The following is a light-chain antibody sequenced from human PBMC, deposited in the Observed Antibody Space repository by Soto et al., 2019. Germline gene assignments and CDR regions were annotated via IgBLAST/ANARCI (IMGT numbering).Light chain of an antibody. V-gene: IGLV1-40*01. Sequence: QSVLTQPPSMSGAPGQRVTISCTGRSSNIGAGYDVHWYQQPPGTAPKLLMYGNTNRPSGVPDRFSGSKSGTSASLAITGLQAEDEADYYCQSYDDSLSSYVFGTGTKVTVL. CDR3: QSYDDSLSSYV. J-gene: IGLJ1*01. CDR2: GNT. CDR1: SSNIGAGYD.